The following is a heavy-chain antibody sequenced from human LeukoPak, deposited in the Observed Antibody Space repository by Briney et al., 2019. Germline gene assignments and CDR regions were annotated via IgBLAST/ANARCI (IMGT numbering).Heavy chain of an antibody. J-gene: IGHJ6*02. CDR3: AKGSGVFYYYYGMDV. CDR2: ISYDGSNK. Sequence: GRSLRLSCAASGFTFSSYGMHWVRQAPGKGLEWVAVISYDGSNKYYADSVKGRFTISRDNSKNTLYLQMNSLRAEDTAVYYCAKGSGVFYYYYGMDVWGQGTTVTVSS. CDR1: GFTFSSYG. V-gene: IGHV3-30*18. D-gene: IGHD6-19*01.